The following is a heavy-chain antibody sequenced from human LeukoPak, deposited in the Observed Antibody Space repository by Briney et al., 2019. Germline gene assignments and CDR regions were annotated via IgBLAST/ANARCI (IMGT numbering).Heavy chain of an antibody. CDR3: ARYGSGFPDAFDI. CDR2: IYYSAST. D-gene: IGHD6-19*01. CDR1: GGSISSYY. J-gene: IGHJ3*02. V-gene: IGHV4-59*01. Sequence: SQTLSLTCTVSGGSISSYYWTWIRQPPRKGPEWIGNIYYSASTNYNPSLKSRATISVDTSKNQFSLKLTSVTAADTAVYYCARYGSGFPDAFDIWGQGTMVTVSS.